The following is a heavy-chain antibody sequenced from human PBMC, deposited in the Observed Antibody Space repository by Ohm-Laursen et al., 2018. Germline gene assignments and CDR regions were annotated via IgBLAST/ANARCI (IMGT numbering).Heavy chain of an antibody. Sequence: SLRLSCAASGFTFSSYSMNWVRQAPGKGLEWVSSISSSSSYIYYADSVKGRFTISRDNAKNSLYLQMNSLRAEDTAVYYCASYDPWSGFSFHSWGQGTLVTVSS. CDR1: GFTFSSYS. CDR2: ISSSSSYI. CDR3: ASYDPWSGFSFHS. D-gene: IGHD3-3*01. J-gene: IGHJ4*02. V-gene: IGHV3-21*01.